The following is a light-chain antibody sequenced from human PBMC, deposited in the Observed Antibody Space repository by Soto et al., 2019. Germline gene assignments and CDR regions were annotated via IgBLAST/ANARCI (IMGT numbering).Light chain of an antibody. CDR3: QSYDSSLDVV. CDR1: SSNIGAGYD. CDR2: GNN. J-gene: IGLJ2*01. Sequence: QSVLTQPPSVSGAPGQRVTISCTGSSSNIGAGYDVHWYQQLPGTAPKLLIYGNNNRPSGVPDRFSGSKSGTSASLAITGLQAEDETDYYCQSYDSSLDVVFDGGTKLTVL. V-gene: IGLV1-40*01.